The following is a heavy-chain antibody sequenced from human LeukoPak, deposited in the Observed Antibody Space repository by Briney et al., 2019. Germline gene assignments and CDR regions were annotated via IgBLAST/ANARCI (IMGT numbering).Heavy chain of an antibody. D-gene: IGHD6-13*01. V-gene: IGHV4-34*01. Sequence: PSETLSLTCAVYGRSFSGYYWSWIRQPPGKGLEWIGEINHSGSTNYNPSLKSRVTISVDTSKNQFSLKLSSVTAADTAAYYCARIPRIAAAGPKFDYWGQGTLVTVSS. CDR2: INHSGST. CDR3: ARIPRIAAAGPKFDY. CDR1: GRSFSGYY. J-gene: IGHJ4*02.